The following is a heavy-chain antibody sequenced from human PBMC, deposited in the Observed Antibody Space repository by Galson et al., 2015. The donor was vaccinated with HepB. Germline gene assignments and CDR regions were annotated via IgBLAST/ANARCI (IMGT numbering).Heavy chain of an antibody. Sequence: CAISGDSVSSNSAGWNWIRQSPSRGLEWLGRTYYRSKWYNGYALSVKSRITINPDTSRNQFSLQLNSVTPEDTAVYYCAIRPFCGDCLRDAFDIWGQGTMVTVSS. CDR2: TYYRSKWYN. CDR1: GDSVSSNSAG. D-gene: IGHD2-21*02. J-gene: IGHJ3*02. CDR3: AIRPFCGDCLRDAFDI. V-gene: IGHV6-1*01.